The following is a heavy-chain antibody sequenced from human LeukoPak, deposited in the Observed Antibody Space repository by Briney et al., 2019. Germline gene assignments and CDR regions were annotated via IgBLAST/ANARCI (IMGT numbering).Heavy chain of an antibody. D-gene: IGHD3-10*01. CDR3: VRRGYGSGNYYYPN. CDR1: GYSFTNHY. J-gene: IGHJ4*02. CDR2: IYPGDSDT. Sequence: GESLKISCKGSGYSFTNHYIGWVRLMPGKGLEWMGIIYPGDSDTRYSPSIQGQVTISADKSISTAYLQWSSLKASDTAMYYCVRRGYGSGNYYYPNWGQGTLVTVSS. V-gene: IGHV5-51*01.